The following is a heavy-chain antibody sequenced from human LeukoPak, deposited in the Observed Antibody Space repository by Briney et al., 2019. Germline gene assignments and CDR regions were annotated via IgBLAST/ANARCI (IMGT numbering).Heavy chain of an antibody. Sequence: SLRLSCAASGFTFSSQAMSWVRQAPGKGLEWVSGISWNSGSIGYADSVKGRFTISRDNAKNSLYLQMNSLRAEDTALYYCAKGMLGRITMIVVVTEDAFDIWGQGTMVTVSS. D-gene: IGHD3-22*01. CDR3: AKGMLGRITMIVVVTEDAFDI. J-gene: IGHJ3*02. CDR2: ISWNSGSI. V-gene: IGHV3-9*01. CDR1: GFTFSSQA.